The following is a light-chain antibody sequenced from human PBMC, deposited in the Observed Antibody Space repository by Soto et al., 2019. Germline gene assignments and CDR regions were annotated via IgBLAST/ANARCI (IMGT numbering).Light chain of an antibody. CDR2: GYN. Sequence: QSALTQPPSVSGSPGQTITISCTGTSSNIGAYNDVSWYQQHPGTAPQLLIYGYNNRPSGVPSRFSGSKSGTTASLTITGLQAEDEADYYCHSYESGGGGVFGGGTKLTVL. J-gene: IGLJ3*02. CDR1: SSNIGAYND. V-gene: IGLV1-40*01. CDR3: HSYESGGGGV.